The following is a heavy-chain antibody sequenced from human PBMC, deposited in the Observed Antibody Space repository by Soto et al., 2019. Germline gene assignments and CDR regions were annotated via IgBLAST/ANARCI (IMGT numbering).Heavy chain of an antibody. CDR2: VSLYSGNT. CDR3: ARAGLWFGELLGYFDY. V-gene: IGHV1-18*01. J-gene: IGHJ4*02. Sequence: ASVKVSCKTSGYTFSNYGITWVRQAPGQPLEWLGWVSLYSGNTKYSQKLQGRVTITRDTSASTAYMELSSLRSEDTAVYYCARAGLWFGELLGYFDYWGQGTLVTVSS. CDR1: GYTFSNYG. D-gene: IGHD3-10*01.